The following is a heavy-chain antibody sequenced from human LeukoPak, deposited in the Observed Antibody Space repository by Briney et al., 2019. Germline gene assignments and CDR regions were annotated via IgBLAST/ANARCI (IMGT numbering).Heavy chain of an antibody. D-gene: IGHD3-10*01. CDR2: INPNSGGT. CDR1: GYTFTGYY. V-gene: IGHV1-2*02. Sequence: ASVKVSCKASGYTFTGYYMHWVRQAPGQGPEWMGWINPNSGGTNYAQKFQGRVTMTRDTSISTAYMELSRLRSDDTAVYYCWSSGSYYNVPKNNHMDVWGKGTTVTISS. CDR3: WSSGSYYNVPKNNHMDV. J-gene: IGHJ6*03.